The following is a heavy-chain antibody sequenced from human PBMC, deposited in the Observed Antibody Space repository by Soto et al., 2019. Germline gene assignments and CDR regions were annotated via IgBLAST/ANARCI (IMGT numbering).Heavy chain of an antibody. CDR2: IYPGDSDT. V-gene: IGHV5-51*01. D-gene: IGHD3-3*01. J-gene: IGHJ4*02. CDR3: ARSRSVFRVVIIPDY. Sequence: GESLKISCKGSGYSFTSYWIGWVRQMPGKGLEWMGIIYPGDSDTRYSPSFQGQVTISADKSISTAYLQWSSLKASDTAMYYCARSRSVFRVVIIPDYWGQGTLVTVSS. CDR1: GYSFTSYW.